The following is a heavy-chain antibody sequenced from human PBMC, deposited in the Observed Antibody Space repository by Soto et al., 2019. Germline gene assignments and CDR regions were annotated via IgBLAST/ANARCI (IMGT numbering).Heavy chain of an antibody. Sequence: QVQLVQSGAEVKKPGASVKVSCKASGYTFPNYAMHWVRQAPGQRLEWMGWINAGNGNTKYSQKFQGRVTITRDTSASTADMDLSSLRSEDTAVYYCARGPGGPDGPGDYWGQGTLVTVSS. CDR1: GYTFPNYA. CDR3: ARGPGGPDGPGDY. J-gene: IGHJ4*02. V-gene: IGHV1-3*01. D-gene: IGHD2-15*01. CDR2: INAGNGNT.